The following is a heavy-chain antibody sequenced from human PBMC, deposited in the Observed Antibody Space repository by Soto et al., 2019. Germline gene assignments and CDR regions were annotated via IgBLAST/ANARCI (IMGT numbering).Heavy chain of an antibody. D-gene: IGHD6-19*01. V-gene: IGHV3-21*01. J-gene: IGHJ4*02. CDR1: GFTFSSYS. CDR3: ARDGSFGYSSGWPSDY. CDR2: ISSSSSYI. Sequence: PGGSLRLSCAASGFTFSSYSMNWVRQAPGKGLEWVSSISSSSSYIYYADSVKGRLTISRDNAKNSLYLQMNSLRAEDTAVYYCARDGSFGYSSGWPSDYWGQGTLVTVSS.